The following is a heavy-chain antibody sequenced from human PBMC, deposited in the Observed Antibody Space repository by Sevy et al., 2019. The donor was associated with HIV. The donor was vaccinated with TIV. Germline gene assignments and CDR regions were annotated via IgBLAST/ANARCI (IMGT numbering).Heavy chain of an antibody. D-gene: IGHD6-13*01. CDR1: GFTFSNYW. V-gene: IGHV3-74*01. CDR3: VAASSWEDY. J-gene: IGHJ4*02. CDR2: VNSDGTST. Sequence: GGSLRLSCAASGFTFSNYWMHWVRQAPGKGLVWVSRVNSDGTSTTYADSVKGRFTISRDNAKNTLCLQMSRVTAEDTAVYYCVAASSWEDYWGQGTLVTVSS.